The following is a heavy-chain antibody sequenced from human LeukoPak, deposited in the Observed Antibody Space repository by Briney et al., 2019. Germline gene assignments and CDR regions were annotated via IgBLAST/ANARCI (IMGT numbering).Heavy chain of an antibody. Sequence: SETLSLTCAVSGGSISSGGYSWSWIWQPPGKGLEWIGYIFHSGSTYYNPSLKSRVTISVDRSKNQFSLKLSSVTAADTAVYYCARGGFTYYYGMDVWGQGTTVTVSS. J-gene: IGHJ6*02. CDR1: GGSISSGGYS. D-gene: IGHD3-3*01. CDR2: IFHSGST. CDR3: ARGGFTYYYGMDV. V-gene: IGHV4-30-2*01.